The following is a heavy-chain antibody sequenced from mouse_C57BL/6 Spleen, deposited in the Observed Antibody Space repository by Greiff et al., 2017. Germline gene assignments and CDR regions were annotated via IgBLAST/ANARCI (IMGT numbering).Heavy chain of an antibody. CDR1: GFTFGDAW. D-gene: IGHD2-4*01. J-gene: IGHJ1*03. CDR3: TRIYYDYNWYFDV. V-gene: IGHV6-6*01. CDR2: IRNKANNHAT. Sequence: EVMLVESGGGLVQPGGSMKLSCAASGFTFGDAWMDWVRQSPEKGLEWVAEIRNKANNHATYYAEAVKGRFTISRDDSKSSVYLQMHSLRAEDTCIYYCTRIYYDYNWYFDVWGTGTTVTVSS.